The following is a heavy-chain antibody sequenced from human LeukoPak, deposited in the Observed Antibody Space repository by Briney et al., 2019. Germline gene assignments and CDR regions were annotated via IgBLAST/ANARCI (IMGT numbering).Heavy chain of an antibody. V-gene: IGHV4-59*08. CDR1: GGSISGYY. J-gene: IGHJ4*02. CDR2: IYHSGST. Sequence: KSSETLSLTCTVSGGSISGYYWSWIAQAPGRGLEWFGYIYHSGSTIYNPSLKSRFTISVDPSKNQFSLKLTSVTAADTGVYYCARFFWSGSKRLDHWGQGTVVTVSS. CDR3: ARFFWSGSKRLDH. D-gene: IGHD3-3*01.